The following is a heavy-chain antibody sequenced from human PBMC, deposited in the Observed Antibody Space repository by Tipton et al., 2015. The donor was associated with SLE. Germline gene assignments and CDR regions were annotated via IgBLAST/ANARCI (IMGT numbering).Heavy chain of an antibody. D-gene: IGHD2-15*01. CDR2: INPDIDKT. J-gene: IGHJ4*02. CDR1: GYTFTSYY. CDR3: TRGDGWFQPHFDY. Sequence: QSGPEVKKPGASVKVSCKASGYTFTSYYVHWVRQAPGQGLEWMGIINPDIDKTDYAQKFQGRVTMTRDTSTSTVYMELSSLRSEDTAVYYCTRGDGWFQPHFDYWGQGTLVTVSS. V-gene: IGHV1-46*01.